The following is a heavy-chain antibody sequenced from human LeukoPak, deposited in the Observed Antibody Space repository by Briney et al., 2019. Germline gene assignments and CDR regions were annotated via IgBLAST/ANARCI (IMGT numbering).Heavy chain of an antibody. Sequence: PGGSLRLSCAASGFTFSSYAMSWVRQAPGKGLKWVSGISGSADSTYYADSVKGRFTISRDNSKKTLYLQMNSLRADDTAVYYCANRNIAAAVHGLFWGQGTLVTVSS. CDR3: ANRNIAAAVHGLF. V-gene: IGHV3-23*01. CDR1: GFTFSSYA. CDR2: ISGSADST. J-gene: IGHJ4*02. D-gene: IGHD6-13*01.